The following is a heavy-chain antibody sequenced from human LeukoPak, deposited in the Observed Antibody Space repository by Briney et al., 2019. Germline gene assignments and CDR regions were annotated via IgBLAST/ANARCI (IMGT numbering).Heavy chain of an antibody. Sequence: SETLSLTCAVSGGSISSGGYSWSWIRQPPGKGLEWIGYIYHSGSTYYNPSLKSRVTISVDRSKNQFSLKLSSVTAADTAVYYCARHIDSGGYYYDYWGQGTLVTVSS. CDR2: IYHSGST. V-gene: IGHV4-30-2*01. D-gene: IGHD3-22*01. CDR3: ARHIDSGGYYYDY. J-gene: IGHJ4*02. CDR1: GGSISSGGYS.